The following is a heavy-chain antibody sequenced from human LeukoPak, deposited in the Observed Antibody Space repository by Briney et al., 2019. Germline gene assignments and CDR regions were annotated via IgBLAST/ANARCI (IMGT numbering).Heavy chain of an antibody. V-gene: IGHV3-30-3*01. CDR1: GFTFSSYA. CDR3: ARGRYVVTMVRGGGFDP. Sequence: GRSLRLSCPASGFTFSSYAMHWVRQAPGKGLEWVAVISYDGSNKYYADSVKGRFTISRDNSKSTLYLQMNSLRAEDTAVYYCARGRYVVTMVRGGGFDPWGQGTLVTVSS. CDR2: ISYDGSNK. D-gene: IGHD3-10*01. J-gene: IGHJ5*02.